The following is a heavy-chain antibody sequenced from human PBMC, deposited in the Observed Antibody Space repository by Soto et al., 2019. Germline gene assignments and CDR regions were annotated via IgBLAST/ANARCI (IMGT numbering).Heavy chain of an antibody. J-gene: IGHJ4*02. CDR3: AKDIQWRTGFGFDY. D-gene: IGHD3-16*01. Sequence: GSLSLSCAASGFTFSSYAMSWVRQAPGKGLEWVSAISGIGGSTYYADYVKGRFTISRDNSKNTLYLQMNSLRAEDTAVYYCAKDIQWRTGFGFDYWGQGTLVTVSS. CDR2: ISGIGGST. V-gene: IGHV3-23*01. CDR1: GFTFSSYA.